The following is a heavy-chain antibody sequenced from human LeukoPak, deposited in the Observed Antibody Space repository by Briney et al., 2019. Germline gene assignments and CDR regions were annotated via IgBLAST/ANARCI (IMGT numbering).Heavy chain of an antibody. CDR1: GGSFSGYY. Sequence: SETLSLTCAVYGGSFSGYYWSWIRQPPGKGLEWIGEINHSGSTNYNSSLKSRVTISVDTSKNQFSLKLSSVTAADTAVYYCARDRTVTTYATSYYYYYYMDVWGKGTTVTVSS. CDR2: INHSGST. CDR3: ARDRTVTTYATSYYYYYYMDV. J-gene: IGHJ6*03. D-gene: IGHD4-11*01. V-gene: IGHV4-34*01.